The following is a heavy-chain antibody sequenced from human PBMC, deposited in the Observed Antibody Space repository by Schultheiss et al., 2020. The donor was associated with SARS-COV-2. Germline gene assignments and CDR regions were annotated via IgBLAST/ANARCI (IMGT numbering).Heavy chain of an antibody. CDR2: ISGSGGST. J-gene: IGHJ6*03. D-gene: IGHD2-15*01. CDR3: AKVPGAAATYMGYYYYYYMDV. Sequence: GGSLRLSCAASGFTFSSYAMSWVRQPPGKGLEWVSAISGSGGSTYYADSVKGRFTISRDNSKNTLYLQMNSLRAEDTAVYYCAKVPGAAATYMGYYYYYYMDVWGKGTTVTVSS. CDR1: GFTFSSYA. V-gene: IGHV3-23*01.